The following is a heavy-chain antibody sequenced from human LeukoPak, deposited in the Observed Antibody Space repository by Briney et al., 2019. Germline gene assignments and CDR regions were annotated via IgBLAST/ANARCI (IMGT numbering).Heavy chain of an antibody. CDR3: AKDRLRVAGGFDY. J-gene: IGHJ4*02. V-gene: IGHV3-23*01. CDR2: ISGSGGST. CDR1: GSSSSSYG. Sequence: PGGSMRPSCEADGSSSSSYGMSWVRQAAGNGMEWVSSISGSGGSTYYADSVESRFTISRDNTKNTLYVQMNSLRAEDTALYYCAKDRLRVAGGFDYWGQGTLVTVSS. D-gene: IGHD2-15*01.